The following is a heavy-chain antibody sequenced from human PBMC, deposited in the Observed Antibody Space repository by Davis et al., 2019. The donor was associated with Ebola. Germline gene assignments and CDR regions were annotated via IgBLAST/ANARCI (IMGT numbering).Heavy chain of an antibody. CDR1: RFTFSDHY. CDR3: IKVSITVGARYFDS. V-gene: IGHV3-72*01. D-gene: IGHD4-23*01. J-gene: IGHJ4*02. Sequence: GESLKISCTASRFTFSDHYMDWVRQAPGRGLEWVGRIRRKVDKYETEYAASVKGRFIISRDDSTNSLYLQMNSLRTEDTALYYCIKVSITVGARYFDSWGQGTLVTVSS. CDR2: IRRKVDKYET.